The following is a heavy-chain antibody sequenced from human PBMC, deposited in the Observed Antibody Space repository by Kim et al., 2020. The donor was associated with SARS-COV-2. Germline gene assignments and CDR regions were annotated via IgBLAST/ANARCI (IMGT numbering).Heavy chain of an antibody. V-gene: IGHV1-18*04. CDR3: ARHYPPYYDSSGYYY. CDR1: GYTFTSYG. D-gene: IGHD3-22*01. CDR2: ISAYNGNT. J-gene: IGHJ4*02. Sequence: ASVKVSCKASGYTFTSYGISWVRQAPGQGLEWMGWISAYNGNTNYAQKLQGRVTMTTDTSTSTAYMELRSLRSDDTAVYYCARHYPPYYDSSGYYYWGQGTLVTVSS.